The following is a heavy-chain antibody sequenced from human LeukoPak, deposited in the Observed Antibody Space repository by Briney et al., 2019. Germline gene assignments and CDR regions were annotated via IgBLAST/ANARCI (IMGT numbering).Heavy chain of an antibody. J-gene: IGHJ4*02. D-gene: IGHD6-19*01. CDR2: ISGDGRAI. V-gene: IGHV3-48*03. CDR3: ATSLSGWFGPSAYY. Sequence: LAGGSLRLSCAASAFTFSSYAMHWVRQAPGKGLEWVSFISGDGRAIHYADSVKGRFTISADNARNSVFLQMNSLRAEDTAVYYCATSLSGWFGPSAYYCGQGTLVTVSS. CDR1: AFTFSSYA.